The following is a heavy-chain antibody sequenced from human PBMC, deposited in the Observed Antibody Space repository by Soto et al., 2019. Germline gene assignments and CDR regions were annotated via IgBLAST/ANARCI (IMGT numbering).Heavy chain of an antibody. J-gene: IGHJ5*02. CDR1: GGSFTSTNYF. CDR3: ARLQIYDSRAAPTPICHP. D-gene: IGHD3-22*01. V-gene: IGHV4-39*01. Sequence: QLQESGPGLVKPSETLSLTCTVSGGSFTSTNYFWGWIRQPPGKGLEWIGYMYYNGNTFYRPSLKSGVTRCPDTSKSQFPLDLSSVTAADTAMYYCARLQIYDSRAAPTPICHPWGLGAMVTVSS. CDR2: MYYNGNT.